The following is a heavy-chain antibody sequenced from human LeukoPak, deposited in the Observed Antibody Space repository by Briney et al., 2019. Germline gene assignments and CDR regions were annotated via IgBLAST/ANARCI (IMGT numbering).Heavy chain of an antibody. V-gene: IGHV3-23*01. CDR3: AKKEGGFDH. CDR1: GFTFSNYA. D-gene: IGHD1-26*01. J-gene: IGHJ4*02. Sequence: GGSLRLSCAAFGFTFSNYAMSWVRQAPGRGLECVSAISGDADSTYYADSVKGRFTISRDNSKNTLYLQVNSLRADDTAVYYCAKKEGGFDHWGQGALVTVSS. CDR2: ISGDADST.